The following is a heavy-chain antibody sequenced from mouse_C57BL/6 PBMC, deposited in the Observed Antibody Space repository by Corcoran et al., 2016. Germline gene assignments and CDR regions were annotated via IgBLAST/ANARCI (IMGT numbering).Heavy chain of an antibody. Sequence: QIQLVQSGPELNKPGETVKISCKASGYTFTTYGMSWVKPAPGKGLKWMGWINTYSGVPTYADDFKGRFAFSLETSASTAYLQINNLKNDDTATYFCARSGIYYDYDVVAYWGQGTLVTVSA. CDR1: GYTFTTYG. J-gene: IGHJ3*01. CDR3: ARSGIYYDYDVVAY. CDR2: INTYSGVP. D-gene: IGHD2-4*01. V-gene: IGHV9-3*01.